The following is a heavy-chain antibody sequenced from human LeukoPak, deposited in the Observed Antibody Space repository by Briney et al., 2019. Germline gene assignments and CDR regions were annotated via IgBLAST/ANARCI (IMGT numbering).Heavy chain of an antibody. Sequence: GESLKISCNGSKDAFDNYWIGWVRQMPGKGLEWMGIIYPDDSDTRYSPSFQGQVTISADKSIGTAYLQWGSLKASDTAMYYCARRADSSAYYTYWGQGTLVTVFS. D-gene: IGHD3-22*01. CDR2: IYPDDSDT. J-gene: IGHJ4*02. V-gene: IGHV5-51*01. CDR1: KDAFDNYW. CDR3: ARRADSSAYYTY.